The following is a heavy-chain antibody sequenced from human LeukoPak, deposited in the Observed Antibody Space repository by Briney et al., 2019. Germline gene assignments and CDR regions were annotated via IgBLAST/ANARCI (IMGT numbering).Heavy chain of an antibody. CDR3: ARGAKAPPLLWFGVPYYYGMDV. CDR2: INHSGST. CDR1: GGSFSGYY. Sequence: PSETLSLTCAVYGGSFSGYYWSWIRQPPGKGLEWIGEINHSGSTNYNPSLKSRVTISVDTSKNQFSLKLSSVTAADTAVYYCARGAKAPPLLWFGVPYYYGMDVWGQGTTVTVSS. J-gene: IGHJ6*02. D-gene: IGHD3-10*01. V-gene: IGHV4-34*01.